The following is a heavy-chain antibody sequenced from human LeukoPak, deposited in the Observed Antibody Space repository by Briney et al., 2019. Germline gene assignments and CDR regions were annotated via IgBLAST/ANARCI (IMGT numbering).Heavy chain of an antibody. V-gene: IGHV4-38-2*02. D-gene: IGHD3-9*01. CDR3: ARGAYDILTGYYY. CDR1: GYSISSGYY. J-gene: IGHJ4*02. CDR2: IYHSGST. Sequence: SETLSLTCTVSGYSISSGYYWGWIRQPPGKGLEWIGSIYHSGSTYYNPSLKSRVTMSVDTSKNQFSLKLSSVTAADTAVYYCARGAYDILTGYYYWGQGTLVTVSS.